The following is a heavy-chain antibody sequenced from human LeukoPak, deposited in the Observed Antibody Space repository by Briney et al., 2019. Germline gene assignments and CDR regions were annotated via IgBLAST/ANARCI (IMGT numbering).Heavy chain of an antibody. V-gene: IGHV3-23*01. D-gene: IGHD2-8*01. Sequence: PGGSLRLSCAASGFTFSNYAMNWVRQAPGKGLEWVSGISGSGGSTYYADSVKGRFTISRDNSKNTLYLQMNSLRAEDTAVYSCAKDGECTNGVCYWDYWGQGTLVTVSS. CDR3: AKDGECTNGVCYWDY. CDR2: ISGSGGST. J-gene: IGHJ4*02. CDR1: GFTFSNYA.